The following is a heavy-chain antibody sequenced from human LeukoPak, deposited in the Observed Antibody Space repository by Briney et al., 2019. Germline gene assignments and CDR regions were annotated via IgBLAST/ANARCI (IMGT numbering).Heavy chain of an antibody. D-gene: IGHD6-6*01. V-gene: IGHV1-3*01. J-gene: IGHJ4*02. CDR1: GYTFTSYA. CDR3: ARDRSHSRYYFDY. CDR2: INAGNGNT. Sequence: ASVKVSCKASGYTFTSYAMHWVRQAPGQRLEWMGWINAGNGNTKYSQKFQGRVTITRDTSASTAYMELSSLRSEDTAVYYCARDRSHSRYYFDYWGQGTLVTVSS.